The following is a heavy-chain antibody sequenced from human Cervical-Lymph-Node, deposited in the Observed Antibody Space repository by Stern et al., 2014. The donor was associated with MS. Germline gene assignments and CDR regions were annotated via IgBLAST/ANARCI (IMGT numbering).Heavy chain of an antibody. D-gene: IGHD6-19*01. Sequence: QVTLKESGPALVKPTQTLTLTCTFSGFSLSTSGMCVSWIRQPPGKAREWLDLIDWDDDKYYSTSLKTRLTISKDTSKNQVVLTMTNMDPVDTATYYCARNAVAGTLGGFDYWGQGTLVTVSS. V-gene: IGHV2-70*01. J-gene: IGHJ4*02. CDR1: GFSLSTSGMC. CDR3: ARNAVAGTLGGFDY. CDR2: IDWDDDK.